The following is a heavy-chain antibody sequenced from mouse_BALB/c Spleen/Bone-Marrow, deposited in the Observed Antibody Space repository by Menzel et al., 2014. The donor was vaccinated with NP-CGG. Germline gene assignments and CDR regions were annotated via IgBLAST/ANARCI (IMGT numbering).Heavy chain of an antibody. J-gene: IGHJ2*01. Sequence: LQESGAELVKPGASVKLSCKASGYTFTSYWMHWVKQRPGQGLEWIGEIDPSDSYTNYNQKFKGKATLTVDKSSSTAYMQLSSLTSEDSAVCYCARGLYGNSGYWGQGTTLTVSS. CDR3: ARGLYGNSGY. CDR1: GYTFTSYW. V-gene: IGHV1-69*02. D-gene: IGHD2-1*01. CDR2: IDPSDSYT.